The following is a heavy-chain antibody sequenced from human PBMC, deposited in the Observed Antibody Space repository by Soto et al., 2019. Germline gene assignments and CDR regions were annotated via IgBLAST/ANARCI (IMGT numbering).Heavy chain of an antibody. CDR2: MNPNSGNT. CDR3: ARVDAAVGATSFDY. J-gene: IGHJ4*02. Sequence: QVQLVQSGAEVKKPGASVKVSCKASGYTFTSYDINWVRQATGQGLEWMGWMNPNSGNTGSAQKFQGRVTMTRNTXSSTAYMELSSLRSEDTAVYYCARVDAAVGATSFDYWGQGTLVTVSS. V-gene: IGHV1-8*01. D-gene: IGHD1-26*01. CDR1: GYTFTSYD.